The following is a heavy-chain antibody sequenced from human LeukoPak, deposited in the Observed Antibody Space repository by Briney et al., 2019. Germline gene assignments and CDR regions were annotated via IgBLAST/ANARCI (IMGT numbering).Heavy chain of an antibody. CDR3: ARYSSSWPHTVIDY. V-gene: IGHV4-39*01. J-gene: IGHJ4*02. CDR1: GGSISSSSSY. Sequence: SETLSLTCTVSGGSISSSSSYWGWIRQPPGKGLEWIGSIYYSGSTYYNPSLKSRVTISVDTSKNQFSLKLSSVTAADTAVYYCARYSSSWPHTVIDYWGQGTLVTVSS. D-gene: IGHD6-13*01. CDR2: IYYSGST.